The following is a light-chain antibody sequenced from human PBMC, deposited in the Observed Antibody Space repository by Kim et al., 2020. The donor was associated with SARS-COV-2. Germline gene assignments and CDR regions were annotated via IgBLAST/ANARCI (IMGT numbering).Light chain of an antibody. CDR3: QAWDSTTVV. Sequence: VSPGHTSTIPCSGDELGDRFTSWYQQKPGQSPVLVIYQDSKRPSGIPERFSGSNSGNTATLTISGTQAMDEADYYCQAWDSTTVVFGGGTRLTVL. CDR1: ELGDRF. CDR2: QDS. J-gene: IGLJ2*01. V-gene: IGLV3-1*01.